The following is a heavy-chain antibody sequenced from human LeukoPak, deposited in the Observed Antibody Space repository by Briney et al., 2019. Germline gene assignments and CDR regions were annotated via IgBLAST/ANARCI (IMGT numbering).Heavy chain of an antibody. CDR3: ARGPIAVAVNYYYYMDV. CDR1: GYTFTSYD. D-gene: IGHD6-19*01. V-gene: IGHV1-8*01. CDR2: MNPNSGNT. Sequence: ASVKVSCKASGYTFTSYDINWVRQATGQGLEWMGWMNPNSGNTGYAQKFQGRVTMTRNTSISTAYMELSSLRSEDTAVYYCARGPIAVAVNYYYYMDVWGKGTTVTISS. J-gene: IGHJ6*03.